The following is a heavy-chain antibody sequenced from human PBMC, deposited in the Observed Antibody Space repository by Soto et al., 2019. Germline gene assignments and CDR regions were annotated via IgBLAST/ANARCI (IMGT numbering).Heavy chain of an antibody. V-gene: IGHV4-34*01. Sequence: QVQLQQWGAGLLKPSETLSLTCAVYGGSFSGYYWTWIRQPPGTGLEWIGEINHRGSTNYNPSLKSRVTISVDTSKNQFSLKLTSVTAADTALYYCARDKITGLFDYWGQGTLVTVSS. CDR3: ARDKITGLFDY. CDR2: INHRGST. J-gene: IGHJ4*02. D-gene: IGHD2-8*02. CDR1: GGSFSGYY.